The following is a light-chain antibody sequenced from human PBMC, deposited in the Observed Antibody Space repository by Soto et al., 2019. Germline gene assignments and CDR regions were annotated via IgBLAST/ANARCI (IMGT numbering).Light chain of an antibody. J-gene: IGKJ5*01. V-gene: IGKV3-20*01. Sequence: ESVLTQSPGTLSLSPGERATLSCRASQSVSRSYLAWYQQKPGQAPRLLIYGASSRATGIPDMFSGSGSGTDFTLTISSLEPEDFAVYSCQQYGSSPPITFGQGTRLEI. CDR2: GAS. CDR1: QSVSRSY. CDR3: QQYGSSPPIT.